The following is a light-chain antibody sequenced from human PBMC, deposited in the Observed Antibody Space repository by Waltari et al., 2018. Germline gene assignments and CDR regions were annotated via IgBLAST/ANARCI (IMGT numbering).Light chain of an antibody. CDR1: TSNIGGNT. CDR3: ATWYDSLGGPV. Sequence: QSVLIQPPSVSGTPGQRVTISCSGSTSNIGGNTVNWYQQLPGMAPKLLISRTSQRPSGVPDRFSGSKSCTSASLAISGLQSEDEADYYCATWYDSLGGPVFGGGTKLTVL. V-gene: IGLV1-44*01. J-gene: IGLJ3*02. CDR2: RTS.